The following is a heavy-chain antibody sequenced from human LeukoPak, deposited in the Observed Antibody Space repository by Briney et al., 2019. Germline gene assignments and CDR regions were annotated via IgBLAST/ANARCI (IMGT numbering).Heavy chain of an antibody. J-gene: IGHJ4*02. CDR3: AKGDHYGSQKLYTH. D-gene: IGHD3-10*01. CDR2: LNPNSGGT. CDR1: GYSFTDYY. V-gene: IGHV1-2*02. Sequence: ASVKVSCKASGYSFTDYYIYWMRRAPGQGLEWMGWLNPNSGGTNYAQNFQGRVTMTRDTSISTAYMELSRLRSDDTAVYYCAKGDHYGSQKLYTHWGQGTLVTVSS.